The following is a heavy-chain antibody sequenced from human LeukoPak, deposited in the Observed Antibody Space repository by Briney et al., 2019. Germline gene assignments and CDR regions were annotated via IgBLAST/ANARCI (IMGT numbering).Heavy chain of an antibody. J-gene: IGHJ4*02. CDR1: GYTFTSYY. D-gene: IGHD1-26*01. CDR2: INPGGGST. Sequence: ASVKVSCKASGYTFTSYYMHWVRQAPGQGLEWMGIINPGGGSTSYAQKFQGRVTMTRDTSTSTVYMELSSLRSEDTAVYYCAKNEAGAAYYFDYWGQGTLVTVSS. CDR3: AKNEAGAAYYFDY. V-gene: IGHV1-46*01.